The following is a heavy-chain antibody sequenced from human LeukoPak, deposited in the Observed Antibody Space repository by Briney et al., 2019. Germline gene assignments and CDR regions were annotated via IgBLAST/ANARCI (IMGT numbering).Heavy chain of an antibody. V-gene: IGHV1-46*01. Sequence: ASVKVSCTASGYTFSSYYMHWVRQAPGQGLEWMGLIDPSSSSTSYAQKFQGRVTMTGDVSTSTVYMELSSLRSDDTAAYYCARQLYSTSSPRVFAYWGQVTLVTVSS. CDR1: GYTFSSYY. CDR2: IDPSSSST. D-gene: IGHD6-6*01. CDR3: ARQLYSTSSPRVFAY. J-gene: IGHJ4*01.